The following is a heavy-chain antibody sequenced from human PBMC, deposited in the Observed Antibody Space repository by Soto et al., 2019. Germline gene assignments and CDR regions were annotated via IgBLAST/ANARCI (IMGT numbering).Heavy chain of an antibody. V-gene: IGHV3-72*01. CDR1: GFTFSDHY. J-gene: IGHJ3*02. Sequence: EVQLVESGGGLIQPGGSLRLSCVASGFTFSDHYMDWVRQAPGKGLEWVGRIRNKANSYTTVYAASVKGRFTISRDDSKNSLYVQMNSLKIEDTAVYYCGVPARGSDSFDIWGQGTMVTVSS. D-gene: IGHD3-16*01. CDR2: IRNKANSYTT. CDR3: GVPARGSDSFDI.